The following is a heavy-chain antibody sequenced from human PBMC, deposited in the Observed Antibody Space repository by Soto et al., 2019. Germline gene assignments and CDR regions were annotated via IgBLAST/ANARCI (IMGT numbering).Heavy chain of an antibody. CDR3: ARRTIYSNSWPTGFDP. Sequence: GSGPTLVNPTQTLTLTCTFSGFSLSTSGVGVGWIRQPPGKALEWLALIYWDDDKRYSPSLKSRLTITKDTSKNQVVLTMTNVDPVDTATYYCARRTIYSNSWPTGFDPWGQGTLVTAPQ. CDR1: GFSLSTSGVG. V-gene: IGHV2-5*02. D-gene: IGHD6-13*01. J-gene: IGHJ5*02. CDR2: IYWDDDK.